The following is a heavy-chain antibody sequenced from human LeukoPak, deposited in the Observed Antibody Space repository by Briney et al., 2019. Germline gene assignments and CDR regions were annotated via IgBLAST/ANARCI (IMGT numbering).Heavy chain of an antibody. CDR1: GGSISSSSYY. CDR3: ARVTYYYDSSGYYHYYFDY. V-gene: IGHV4-39*07. J-gene: IGHJ4*02. D-gene: IGHD3-22*01. CDR2: IYYSGST. Sequence: PSETLSLTCTVSGGSISSSSYYWGWIRQPPGKGLEWIGSIYYSGSTYYNPSLKSRVTISVDTSKNQFSLKLSSVTAADTAVYYCARVTYYYDSSGYYHYYFDYWGQGTLVTVSS.